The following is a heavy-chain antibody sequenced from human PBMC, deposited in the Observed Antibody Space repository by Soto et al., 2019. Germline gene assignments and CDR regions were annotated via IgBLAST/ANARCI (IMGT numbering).Heavy chain of an antibody. CDR1: GFTFSSYA. CDR3: AREKKDDSYGLTDAFAI. CDR2: ISYDGSNK. V-gene: IGHV3-30-3*01. D-gene: IGHD5-18*01. J-gene: IGHJ3*02. Sequence: TGGSLRLSCAASGFTFSSYAMHWVRQAPGKGLEWVAVISYDGSNKYYADSVKGRFTISRDNSKNTLYLQMNSLRAEDTAVYYCAREKKDDSYGLTDAFAIWGQGTMVTVSS.